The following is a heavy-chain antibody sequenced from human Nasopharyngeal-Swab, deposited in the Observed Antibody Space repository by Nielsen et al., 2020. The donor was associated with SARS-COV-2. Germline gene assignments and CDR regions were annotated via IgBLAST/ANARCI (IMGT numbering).Heavy chain of an antibody. CDR1: GYTFNNYY. Sequence: ASVKVSCKASGYTFNNYYIHWVRQAPGQGLEWMGWISAYNGNTNYAQKLQGRVTMTTDTSTSTAYMELRSLRSDDTAVYYCARDIVKAVAGDAFDIWGQGTMVTVSS. D-gene: IGHD6-19*01. CDR3: ARDIVKAVAGDAFDI. J-gene: IGHJ3*02. V-gene: IGHV1-18*04. CDR2: ISAYNGNT.